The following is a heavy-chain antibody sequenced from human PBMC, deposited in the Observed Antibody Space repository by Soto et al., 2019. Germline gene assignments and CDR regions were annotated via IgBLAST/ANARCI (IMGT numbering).Heavy chain of an antibody. V-gene: IGHV3-53*01. Sequence: DVQLVESGGGLIQPGGSLRLSCEAFGLTVSGKKYMAWVRQAPGKGLEWVSGVYDTDGTYYADSVKGRFTSSRDSSKTIVYLQMNSLRPDDTAVYYCASWRLQEHAYDFWGLGTTVTVSS. CDR2: VYDTDGT. CDR1: GLTVSGKKY. D-gene: IGHD4-4*01. J-gene: IGHJ3*01. CDR3: ASWRLQEHAYDF.